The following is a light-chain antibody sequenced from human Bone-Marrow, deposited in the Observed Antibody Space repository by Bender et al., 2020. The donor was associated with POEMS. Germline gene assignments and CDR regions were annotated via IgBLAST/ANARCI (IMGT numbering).Light chain of an antibody. J-gene: IGLJ1*01. CDR3: CSYEDIYTYV. V-gene: IGLV2-23*02. CDR1: SRDVGNDNL. Sequence: QSALTQPASVSGSPGQSITISCTGTSRDVGNDNLVSWYQQYPGKAPKLIIYEVSKRSSGVPYRISGSKSGNTASLTISGLEPEDEADYFCCSYEDIYTYVFGTGTTVTVL. CDR2: EVS.